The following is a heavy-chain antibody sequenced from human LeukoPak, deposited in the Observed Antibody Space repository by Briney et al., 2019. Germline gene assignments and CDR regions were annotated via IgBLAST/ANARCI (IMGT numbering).Heavy chain of an antibody. D-gene: IGHD2-2*03. CDR2: IYPGDSDT. Sequence: PGESLRISCKASAYRFSDYWLGWVRQMPGKGLAWMGLIYPGDSDTRYSPSFQGQVTISADKFISTAYLQWSSLKASDTAMYYCARPPSRGYSSSFEYWGQGTLVTVSS. J-gene: IGHJ4*02. CDR1: AYRFSDYW. V-gene: IGHV5-51*01. CDR3: ARPPSRGYSSSFEY.